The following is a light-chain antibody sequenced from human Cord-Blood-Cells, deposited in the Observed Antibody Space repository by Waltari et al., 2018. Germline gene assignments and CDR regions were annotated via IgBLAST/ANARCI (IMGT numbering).Light chain of an antibody. CDR1: SDINVGSYN. J-gene: IGLJ2*01. CDR2: YYSDSDK. CDR3: MIWPSNAVV. Sequence: QPVLTQPPSSSASPGESASLTCTLPSDINVGSYNIYWYQQKPGSPPRYLRYYYSDSDKGQGSGVPSRFSGSKDASANTGILLISGLQSEDEADYYCMIWPSNAVVFGGGTKLTVL. V-gene: IGLV5-37*01.